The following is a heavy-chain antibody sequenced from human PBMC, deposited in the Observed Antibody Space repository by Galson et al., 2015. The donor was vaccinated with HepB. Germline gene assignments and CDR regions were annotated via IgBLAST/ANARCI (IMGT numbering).Heavy chain of an antibody. CDR3: SRMGDLSGYSSR. CDR2: ISSEANNYTT. J-gene: IGHJ4*02. V-gene: IGHV3-73*01. Sequence: SLRLSCAASGFAFDTHVMSWVRQAPGRGPEWVGRISSEANNYTTSYVPSLKGRITISRDDTKNMAYLHIKSLKTEETAGYYCSRMGDLSGYSSRWGQGTLGTVPS. D-gene: IGHD6-13*01. CDR1: GFAFDTHV.